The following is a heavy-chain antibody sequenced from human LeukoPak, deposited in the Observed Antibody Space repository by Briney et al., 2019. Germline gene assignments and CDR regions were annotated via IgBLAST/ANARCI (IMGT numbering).Heavy chain of an antibody. CDR2: IYTSGST. Sequence: KPSETLSLTCTVSGGSISSYYWSWIRQPAGKGLEWIGRIYTSGSTNYNPSLKSRVTMSVDTSKNQFSLKLSSVTAADTAVHYCASGLSAYYYYMDVWGKGTTVTVSS. CDR1: GGSISSYY. J-gene: IGHJ6*03. CDR3: ASGLSAYYYYMDV. D-gene: IGHD2/OR15-2a*01. V-gene: IGHV4-4*07.